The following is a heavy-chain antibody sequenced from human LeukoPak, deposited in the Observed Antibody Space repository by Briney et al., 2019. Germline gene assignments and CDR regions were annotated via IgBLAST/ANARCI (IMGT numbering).Heavy chain of an antibody. V-gene: IGHV1-46*01. Sequence: ASVKVSCKASGYTFTSYGISWVRQAPGQGLEWMGIINPSGGSTSYAQKFQGRVTMTRDTSTSTVYMELSSLRSEDTAVYYCARVSVVVTAMRRENWFDPWGQGTLVTVSS. J-gene: IGHJ5*02. CDR1: GYTFTSYG. CDR2: INPSGGST. CDR3: ARVSVVVTAMRRENWFDP. D-gene: IGHD2-21*02.